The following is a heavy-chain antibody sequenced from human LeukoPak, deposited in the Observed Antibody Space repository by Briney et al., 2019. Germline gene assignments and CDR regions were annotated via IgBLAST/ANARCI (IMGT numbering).Heavy chain of an antibody. D-gene: IGHD3-3*01. Sequence: GGSLRLSCAASGFTFSSYGMHWVRQAPGKGLEWVAVIWYDGSNKYYADSVKGRFTISRDNSKSTLYLQMNSLRAEDTAVYYCAKDGYDFWSGYYRLLGNYYYYYMDVWGKGTTVTVSS. J-gene: IGHJ6*03. V-gene: IGHV3-33*06. CDR3: AKDGYDFWSGYYRLLGNYYYYYMDV. CDR2: IWYDGSNK. CDR1: GFTFSSYG.